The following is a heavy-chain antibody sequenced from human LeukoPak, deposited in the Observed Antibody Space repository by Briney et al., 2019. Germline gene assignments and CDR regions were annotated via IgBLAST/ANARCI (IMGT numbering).Heavy chain of an antibody. V-gene: IGHV1-18*01. J-gene: IGHJ3*02. CDR3: ARGLSFSDSSGYYPSDPFGI. Sequence: ASVNVSCQASGYTFTSYGLSWVRQAPAQGRAGMGWISAYNGNTNYAQKLQDRVTMTPDTSTSTAYMELTSLRSDDTAVYYCARGLSFSDSSGYYPSDPFGIWGQGTMVTVSS. D-gene: IGHD3-22*01. CDR2: ISAYNGNT. CDR1: GYTFTSYG.